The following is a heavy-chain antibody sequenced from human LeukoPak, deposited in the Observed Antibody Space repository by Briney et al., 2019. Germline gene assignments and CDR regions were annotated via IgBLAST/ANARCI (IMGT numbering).Heavy chain of an antibody. CDR2: INHSGYT. CDR3: TRMSAGHDY. CDR1: GVSFDDYY. J-gene: IGHJ4*02. Sequence: SETLSLTCAVSGVSFDDYYWAWVRQTPGKGLEWIGEINHSGYTNDSPSLRSRVTLSNDTSRKQFSLNLRSVTVADAGTYYCTRMSAGHDYWGQGTLVTVSS. D-gene: IGHD3-10*01. V-gene: IGHV4-34*01.